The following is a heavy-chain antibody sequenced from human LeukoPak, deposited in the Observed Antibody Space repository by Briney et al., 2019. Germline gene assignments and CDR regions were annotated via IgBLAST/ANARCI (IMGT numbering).Heavy chain of an antibody. CDR3: AREDRGSGWSRPDC. V-gene: IGHV1-69*04. D-gene: IGHD6-19*01. J-gene: IGHJ4*02. CDR1: GGTFSSYA. CDR2: IIPILGIA. Sequence: SVKVSCKASGGTFSSYAISWVRQAPGQGLEWMGRIIPILGIANYAQKFQGRVTITADKSTSTAYMELSSLRSEDTAVYYCAREDRGSGWSRPDCWGQGTLVTVSS.